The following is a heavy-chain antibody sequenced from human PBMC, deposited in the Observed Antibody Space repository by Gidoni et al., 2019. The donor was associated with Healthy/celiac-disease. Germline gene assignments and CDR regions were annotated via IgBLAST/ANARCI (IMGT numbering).Heavy chain of an antibody. Sequence: QVQLQESGPGLVKPSETLSLTCTVSGGSISSYYLSWIRQPPGKGLEWIGYIYYSGSTNYNPSLKSRVTISVDTSKNQFSLKLSSVTAADTAVYYCATTKNYDSSGTFDYWGQGTLVTVSS. CDR1: GGSISSYY. CDR2: IYYSGST. V-gene: IGHV4-59*01. D-gene: IGHD3-22*01. CDR3: ATTKNYDSSGTFDY. J-gene: IGHJ4*02.